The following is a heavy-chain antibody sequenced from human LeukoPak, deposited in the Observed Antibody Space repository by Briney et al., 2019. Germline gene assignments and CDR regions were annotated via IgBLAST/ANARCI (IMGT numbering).Heavy chain of an antibody. J-gene: IGHJ4*02. CDR2: IYSGGST. CDR1: EFSVGSNY. V-gene: IGHV3-66*01. Sequence: GGSLRLSCAASEFSVGSNYMTWVRQAPGKGLEWVSLIYSGGSTYYADSVKGRFTISRDNSKNTLYLQMNSLRAEDTAVYYCAKDIKYYYDNSGYWWYFDYWGQGTLVTVSS. D-gene: IGHD3-22*01. CDR3: AKDIKYYYDNSGYWWYFDY.